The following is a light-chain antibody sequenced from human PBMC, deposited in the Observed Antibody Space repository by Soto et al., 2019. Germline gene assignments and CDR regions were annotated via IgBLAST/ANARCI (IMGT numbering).Light chain of an antibody. CDR1: ETVSNRY. J-gene: IGKJ5*01. CDR2: GAS. V-gene: IGKV3D-15*01. CDR3: QQYNNWPAIT. Sequence: EIVLTQSPGTLSLSPGDRATLSCRASETVSNRYLAWYQQIPGQAPRLLIFGASSRATGIPDRFSGSGSGTEFTLTISSLQSEDFAVYHCQQYNNWPAITFGQGTRLEIK.